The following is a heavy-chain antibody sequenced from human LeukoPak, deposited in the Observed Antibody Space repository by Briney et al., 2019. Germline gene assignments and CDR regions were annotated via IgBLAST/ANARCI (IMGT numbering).Heavy chain of an antibody. CDR1: GFTFGNYW. D-gene: IGHD6-19*01. CDR2: ITNDGSST. CDR3: AREGPWPVDY. J-gene: IGHJ4*02. V-gene: IGHV3-74*01. Sequence: PGGSLRLSCAASGFTFGNYWMHWVRQAPGKGLVWVSRITNDGSSTSYADSVEGRFTISRDNAKNTLYLQMNSLRVGDTAVYFCAREGPWPVDYWGQGTLVTVSS.